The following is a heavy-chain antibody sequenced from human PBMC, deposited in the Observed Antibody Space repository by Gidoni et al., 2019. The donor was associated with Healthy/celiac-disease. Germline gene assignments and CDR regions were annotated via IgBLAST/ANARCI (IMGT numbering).Heavy chain of an antibody. V-gene: IGHV3-30-3*01. CDR2: ISYDGSNK. CDR3: ARAQIRGDYFDY. CDR1: GFPFSSYA. D-gene: IGHD3-10*01. J-gene: IGHJ4*02. Sequence: QVQLVESGGGVVQPGRSLRLSCAASGFPFSSYAMHWVRHAPGKGLEWVAVISYDGSNKDYADSVKGRFTISRDNSKNTLYLQMNSLRAEDTAVYYCARAQIRGDYFDYWGQGTLVTVSS.